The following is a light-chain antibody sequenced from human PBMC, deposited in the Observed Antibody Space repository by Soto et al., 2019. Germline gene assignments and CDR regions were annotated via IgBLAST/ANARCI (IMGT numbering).Light chain of an antibody. Sequence: QSALTQPRSVSGSPGQSVTISCTGTSSDVGCYNYVSWYQQRPGKAPKLLIYDVNKRPSGVPDRFSGSKSGNTASLTISGLQAEDDADYYCCSYADTLYGFGTGTKVTVL. V-gene: IGLV2-11*01. CDR3: CSYADTLYG. J-gene: IGLJ1*01. CDR2: DVN. CDR1: SSDVGCYNY.